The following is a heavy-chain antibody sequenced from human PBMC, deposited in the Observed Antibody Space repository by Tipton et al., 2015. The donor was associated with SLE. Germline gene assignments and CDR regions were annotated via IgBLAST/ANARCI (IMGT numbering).Heavy chain of an antibody. J-gene: IGHJ4*02. CDR3: ARLREELRWDSGSERPIAVDS. CDR1: GYSISRGFY. Sequence: LRLSCNVSGYSISRGFYWAWIRQAPGKGLEWIGSSLYRGATHYNPSLKSRVAISGDTSKNQISLKLRSVTATDTAVYYCARLREELRWDSGSERPIAVDSWGQGTLVTVSS. D-gene: IGHD5-12*01. CDR2: SLYRGAT. V-gene: IGHV4-38-2*02.